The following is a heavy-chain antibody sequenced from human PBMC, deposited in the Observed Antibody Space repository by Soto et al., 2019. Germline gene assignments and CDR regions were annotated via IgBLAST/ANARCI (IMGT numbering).Heavy chain of an antibody. V-gene: IGHV3-74*01. J-gene: IGHJ6*02. CDR1: GFTFSSYW. Sequence: EVQLVESGGGLVQPGGSLRLSCAASGFTFSSYWMHWVRQAPGKGLVWVSRINSDGSSTSYADSVKGRFTISRDNAKNTLYLQINSLRAEDTAVYYCARVPLPASYYYSGMDVWGQGTTVTVSS. CDR3: ARVPLPASYYYSGMDV. CDR2: INSDGSST.